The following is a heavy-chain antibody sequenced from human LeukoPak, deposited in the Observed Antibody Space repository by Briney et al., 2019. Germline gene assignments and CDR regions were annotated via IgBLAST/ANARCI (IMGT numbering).Heavy chain of an antibody. V-gene: IGHV4-4*09. D-gene: IGHD2-21*01. CDR1: GGSISSYC. CDR2: IFTSGRT. Sequence: SETLSLTCTVSGGSISSYCWSWVRQSPGKGLEWIGYIFTSGRTDYNSSLKSRVTMSVDTSKNQLSMELRFLTAADTAVYYCATSHDVKTAPYDLWGQGTPVTVSS. CDR3: ATSHDVKTAPYDL. J-gene: IGHJ5*02.